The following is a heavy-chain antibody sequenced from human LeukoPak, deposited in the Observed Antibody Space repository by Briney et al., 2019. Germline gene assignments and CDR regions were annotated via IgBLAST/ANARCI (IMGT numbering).Heavy chain of an antibody. Sequence: PGGSLRLSCAASGFTFSSYSMNWVRQAPGKGLEWVSYISSSSSTIYYADSVKGRFTISRDNAKNSLYLQMNSLRAEDAAVYYCARVDFWSGYYYYMEVWGKGTTVTVSS. J-gene: IGHJ6*03. CDR1: GFTFSSYS. CDR3: ARVDFWSGYYYYMEV. V-gene: IGHV3-48*01. CDR2: ISSSSSTI. D-gene: IGHD3-3*01.